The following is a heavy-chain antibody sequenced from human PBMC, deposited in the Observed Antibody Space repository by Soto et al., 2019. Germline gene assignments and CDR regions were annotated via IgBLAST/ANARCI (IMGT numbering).Heavy chain of an antibody. V-gene: IGHV3-30*18. J-gene: IGHJ4*02. D-gene: IGHD3-22*01. CDR1: GFTSSSYG. CDR2: ISYDGSNK. CDR3: AKDLGYYASSGYSDY. Sequence: GGSLRLSCAASGFTSSSYGMHWVRQAPGKGLEWVAVISYDGSNKYYADSVKGRFTISRDNSKNTLYLQMNSLRAEDTAVYYCAKDLGYYASSGYSDYWGQGTLVTVSS.